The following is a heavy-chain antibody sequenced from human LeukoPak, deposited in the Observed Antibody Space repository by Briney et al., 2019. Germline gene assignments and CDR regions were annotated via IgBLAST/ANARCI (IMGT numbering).Heavy chain of an antibody. V-gene: IGHV3-23*01. D-gene: IGHD5-12*01. Sequence: QTGGSLRLSCAASGLSYSNYAMTWVRQTPGKGLEWVSSISPSGGHIYYADSVKGRFTLSRDNSNNALFLQMNSLRGDDTAVYYCARQSRNVIVAAAVATDFDQWGQGTLVTVSS. CDR1: GLSYSNYA. J-gene: IGHJ4*02. CDR3: ARQSRNVIVAAAVATDFDQ. CDR2: ISPSGGHI.